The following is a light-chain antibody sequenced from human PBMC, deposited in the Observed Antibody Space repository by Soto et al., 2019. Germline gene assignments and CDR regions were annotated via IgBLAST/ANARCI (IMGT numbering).Light chain of an antibody. CDR1: SSDVGRYDY. CDR3: CSFAGSYSYV. CDR2: DVT. V-gene: IGLV2-11*01. Sequence: QSALTQPRSVSASPGQSVTTSCTGTSSDVGRYDYVSWYQQHPGKAPKLIVYDVTERPSGVPDRFSGSKSGNTASLTISGLQAEDEADYSCCSFAGSYSYVFGTATKLTVL. J-gene: IGLJ1*01.